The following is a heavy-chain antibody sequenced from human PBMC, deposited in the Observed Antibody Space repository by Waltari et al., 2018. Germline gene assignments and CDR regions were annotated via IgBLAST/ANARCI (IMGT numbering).Heavy chain of an antibody. CDR1: GGTLWSYA. D-gene: IGHD6-6*01. CDR3: ARDTGSSGYYFDY. V-gene: IGHV1-69*04. J-gene: IGHJ4*02. CDR2: IIPILGTT. Sequence: QVQLVQSGAVVKKPGSPVKVSCKASGGTLWSYAISWVRQAPGQGLEWMGRIIPILGTTNYAQKFQGRVTITADKSTSTAYMELSSLRSEDTAVYYCARDTGSSGYYFDYWGQGTLVTVSS.